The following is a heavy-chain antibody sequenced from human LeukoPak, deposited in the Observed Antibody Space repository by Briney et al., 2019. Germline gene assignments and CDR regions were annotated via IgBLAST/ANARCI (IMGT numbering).Heavy chain of an antibody. CDR1: GFTFSSFW. J-gene: IGHJ1*01. CDR2: IHSGGSES. V-gene: IGHV3-74*01. D-gene: IGHD6-13*01. Sequence: GRSLRLSCAAAGFTFSSFWMHWVRQAPRKGLEWVSHIHSGGSESSYADSVKGRFTISRDNAKNTLYLQMDSLRAEDTAVYYCAKDYSSWYLYFQHWGQGTLVTVSS. CDR3: AKDYSSWYLYFQH.